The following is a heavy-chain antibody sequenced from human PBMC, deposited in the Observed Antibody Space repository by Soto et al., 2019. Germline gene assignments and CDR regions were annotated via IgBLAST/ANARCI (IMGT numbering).Heavy chain of an antibody. CDR1: GGSISSYY. CDR2: IYYSGST. CDR3: ARHTAAAGPNPYYYYYMDV. Sequence: PSETLSLTCTVSGGSISSYYWSWIRQPPGKGLEWIGYIYYSGSTNYNPSPKSRVTISVDTSKNQFSLKLSSVTAADTAVYYCARHTAAAGPNPYYYYYMDVWGKGTTVTVSS. V-gene: IGHV4-59*08. J-gene: IGHJ6*03. D-gene: IGHD6-13*01.